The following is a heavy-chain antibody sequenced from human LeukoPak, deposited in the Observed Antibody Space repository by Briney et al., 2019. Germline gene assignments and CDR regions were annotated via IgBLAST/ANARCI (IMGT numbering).Heavy chain of an antibody. J-gene: IGHJ4*02. CDR2: INSNGGST. V-gene: IGHV3-64*01. D-gene: IGHD1-26*01. CDR3: AGDKTTGGYYEFDY. CDR1: GFTFSSYA. Sequence: PGGSLRLSCVASGFTFSSYAMHWVRQTPGKGLEYVSGINSNGGSTHYANSVKGRFTIPRDNSKHTLYLQMNSLRAEDTAVYFCAGDKTTGGYYEFDYWGQGALVTVSS.